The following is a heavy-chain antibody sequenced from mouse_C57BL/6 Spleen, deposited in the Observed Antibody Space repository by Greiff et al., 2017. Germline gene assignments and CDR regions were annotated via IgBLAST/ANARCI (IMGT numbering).Heavy chain of an antibody. CDR1: GFNINDYY. J-gene: IGHJ2*01. Sequence: VQLQQPGAELVKPGASVKLSCTASGFNINDYYMHWVKQRPEQGLEWIGRIDPEDGETKYATKFQGKATITADTSSNTAYLQLSSLTSEDTAVYYCARGSIDYWGQGTTLTVSS. V-gene: IGHV14-2*01. CDR3: ARGSIDY. CDR2: IDPEDGET.